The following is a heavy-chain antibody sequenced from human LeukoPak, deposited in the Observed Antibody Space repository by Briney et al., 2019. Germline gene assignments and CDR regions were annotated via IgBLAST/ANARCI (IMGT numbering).Heavy chain of an antibody. CDR2: IIPIFGTV. Sequence: GASVKVSCKASGGTFSSYAISWVRQAPGQGLEWMGGIIPIFGTVNYAQKFQGRVTITTDESTSTAYMELSSLRSEDTAVYYCASRYCSSTSCSNWFDPWGQGTLVTVSS. D-gene: IGHD2-2*01. J-gene: IGHJ5*02. V-gene: IGHV1-69*05. CDR3: ASRYCSSTSCSNWFDP. CDR1: GGTFSSYA.